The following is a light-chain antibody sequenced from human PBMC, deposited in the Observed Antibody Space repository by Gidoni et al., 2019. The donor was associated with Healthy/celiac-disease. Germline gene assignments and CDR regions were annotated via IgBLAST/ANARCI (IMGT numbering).Light chain of an antibody. CDR1: QDISNY. V-gene: IGKV1-33*01. CDR3: QQYDNLLT. CDR2: DAS. J-gene: IGKJ4*01. Sequence: DIQMTQSPSSLSASVGDRVTITCQSSQDISNYLNWYQPKPGKVPKLLIYDASNLETGVPSRFSGSGSGTDFTFTISSLQPEDIATYYCQQYDNLLTFGGGTKVEIK.